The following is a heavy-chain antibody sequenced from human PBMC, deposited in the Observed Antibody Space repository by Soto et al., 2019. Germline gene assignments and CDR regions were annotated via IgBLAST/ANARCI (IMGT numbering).Heavy chain of an antibody. CDR3: ARAYSDAFDI. Sequence: PGGSLRLSCAASGFKFSDYYMIWIRQAPGKGLEWVAYISSSGTGIYYPDSVKGRFTISRDNAKNSLHLQPSSLRAEDTAVYYCARAYSDAFDIWGQGTMVTVSS. J-gene: IGHJ3*02. CDR2: ISSSGTGI. D-gene: IGHD2-15*01. V-gene: IGHV3-11*01. CDR1: GFKFSDYY.